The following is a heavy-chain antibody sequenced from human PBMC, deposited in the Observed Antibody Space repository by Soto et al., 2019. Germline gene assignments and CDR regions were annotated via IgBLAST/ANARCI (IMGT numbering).Heavy chain of an antibody. CDR2: IIPIFGTA. CDR1: GGTFSSYA. J-gene: IGHJ2*01. V-gene: IGHV1-69*06. D-gene: IGHD4-17*01. Sequence: QVQLVQSGAEVKKHGSSLKVSCTASGGTFSSYAVSWVRQAPGQGLEWMGGIIPIFGTANYAQKFHGRVTIPADKSTSTAYMELSSLRSEDTAVYYCARERDYGVSTTEGRYFDLWGRGPLVTVSS. CDR3: ARERDYGVSTTEGRYFDL.